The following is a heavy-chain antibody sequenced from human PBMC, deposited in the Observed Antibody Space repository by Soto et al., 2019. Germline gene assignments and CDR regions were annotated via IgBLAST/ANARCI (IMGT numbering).Heavy chain of an antibody. J-gene: IGHJ4*02. CDR2: IYWDDDK. CDR3: AHHPYYGLGSYSFDY. CDR1: GFSLTTSGVG. V-gene: IGHV2-5*02. D-gene: IGHD3-10*01. Sequence: QITLKESGPTLVRPTQPLTLTCTFSGFSLTTSGVGVGWIRPPPGKALEWLAVIYWDDDKRYSSSLKSRLTITKDTSKSQVVLTMTNMDPVDTATYYCAHHPYYGLGSYSFDYWGQGTLVTVSS.